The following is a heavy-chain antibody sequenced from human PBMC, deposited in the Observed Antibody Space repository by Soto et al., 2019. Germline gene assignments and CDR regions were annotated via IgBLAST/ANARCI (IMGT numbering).Heavy chain of an antibody. D-gene: IGHD3-10*01. CDR2: ISPYNGDR. Sequence: ASVKVSCKSSGYTFKTYGISWVRQAPGQGLEWMGWISPYNGDRRLSEKMQGRLTMTTDTSTSTGYMELRSLTADDTAVYYCATTRSYDSHRPFDYWGQGALVTVSS. CDR1: GYTFKTYG. J-gene: IGHJ4*02. CDR3: ATTRSYDSHRPFDY. V-gene: IGHV1-18*04.